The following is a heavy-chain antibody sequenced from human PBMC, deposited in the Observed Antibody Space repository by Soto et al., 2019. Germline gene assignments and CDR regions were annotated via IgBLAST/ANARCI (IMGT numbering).Heavy chain of an antibody. CDR2: IYYSGST. CDR1: GGSISSYY. V-gene: IGHV4-59*01. CDR3: ARVDWNDYYFDY. Sequence: ASETLSLTCTVSGGSISSYYWSWIRQPPGKGLEWIGYIYYSGSTNYNPSLKSRVTISVDTSKNQFSLKLSSVTAADTAVYYCARVDWNDYYFDYWGQGTLVTVSS. D-gene: IGHD1-1*01. J-gene: IGHJ4*02.